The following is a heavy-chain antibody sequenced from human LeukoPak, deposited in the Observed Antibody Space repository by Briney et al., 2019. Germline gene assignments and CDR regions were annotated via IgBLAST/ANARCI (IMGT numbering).Heavy chain of an antibody. CDR2: INHSGST. J-gene: IGHJ4*02. CDR3: ARGRGN. D-gene: IGHD3-10*01. CDR1: GGSISSYY. Sequence: SETLSLTCTVSGGSISSYYWSWIRQPPGKGLEWIGEINHSGSTNYNPSLKSRVTISVDTSKNQFSLKLTSVTAADTAVYYCARGRGNWGQGTLVTVSS. V-gene: IGHV4-34*01.